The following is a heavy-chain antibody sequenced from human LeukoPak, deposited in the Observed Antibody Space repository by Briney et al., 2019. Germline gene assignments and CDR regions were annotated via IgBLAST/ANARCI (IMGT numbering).Heavy chain of an antibody. CDR2: ISAYNGNT. Sequence: ASVKVSCKASGYTFTSYGISWVRQAPGQGLEWMGWISAYNGNTSYAQKLQGRVTMTTDTSTSTAYMELRSLRSDDTAVYYCARDRRYNWNYVSDYWGQGTLVTVSS. CDR1: GYTFTSYG. CDR3: ARDRRYNWNYVSDY. D-gene: IGHD1-7*01. V-gene: IGHV1-18*01. J-gene: IGHJ4*02.